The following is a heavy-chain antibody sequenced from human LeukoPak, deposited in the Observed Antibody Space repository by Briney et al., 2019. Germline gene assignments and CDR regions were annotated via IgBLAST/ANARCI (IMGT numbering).Heavy chain of an antibody. Sequence: SETLSLTCTVSGGSISSYYWSWIRQPPGKGLEWIGYIYYSGSTNYNPSLKSRVTISVDTSKNQFSLKLSSVTAADTAVYYCAGSHQQWLVMWANAFDIWGQGTMVTVSS. CDR3: AGSHQQWLVMWANAFDI. V-gene: IGHV4-59*01. CDR1: GGSISSYY. J-gene: IGHJ3*02. D-gene: IGHD6-19*01. CDR2: IYYSGST.